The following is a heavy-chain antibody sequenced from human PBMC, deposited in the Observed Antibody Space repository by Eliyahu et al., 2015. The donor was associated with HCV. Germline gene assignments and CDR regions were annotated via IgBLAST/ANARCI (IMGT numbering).Heavy chain of an antibody. CDR1: GGSXSSYY. D-gene: IGHD6-19*01. CDR3: ARLAVAGTPADFDY. Sequence: QVQLQESGPGLVKPSETLSLTCTVSGGSXSSYYWSWIRQPPGRGLEWIGYIYYSGSTNYNPSLKSRVTISVDTSKNQFSLKLSSVTAADTAVYYCARLAVAGTPADFDYWGQGTLVTVSS. CDR2: IYYSGST. V-gene: IGHV4-59*12. J-gene: IGHJ4*02.